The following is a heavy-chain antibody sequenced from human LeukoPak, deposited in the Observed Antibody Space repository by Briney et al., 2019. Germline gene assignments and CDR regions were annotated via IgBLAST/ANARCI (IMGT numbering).Heavy chain of an antibody. CDR1: GFTFSTYA. Sequence: GGSLRLSCAASGFTFSTYAMHWVRQAPGKGLEYVSGISSNGGSTFYANSVNGRFTIFRDNSETTVYLQMGSLRTEDMAVYYCARSYDFWSGYMDVWGKGTTVTVSS. V-gene: IGHV3-64*01. D-gene: IGHD3-3*01. J-gene: IGHJ6*03. CDR2: ISSNGGST. CDR3: ARSYDFWSGYMDV.